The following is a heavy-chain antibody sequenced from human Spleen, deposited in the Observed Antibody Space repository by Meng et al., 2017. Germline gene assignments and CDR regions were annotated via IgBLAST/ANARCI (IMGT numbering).Heavy chain of an antibody. CDR2: INHSGST. CDR1: GGSFSGYY. D-gene: IGHD5-18*01. CDR3: ARVKYSYGSPPFDY. V-gene: IGHV4-34*01. Sequence: QVQLQQWGAGLLKPSETLSLTCAAYGGSFSGYYWSWIRQPPGKGLEWIGEINHSGSTNYNPSLKSRVTISVDTSKNQFSLKLSSVTAADTAVYYCARVKYSYGSPPFDYWGQGALVTVSS. J-gene: IGHJ4*02.